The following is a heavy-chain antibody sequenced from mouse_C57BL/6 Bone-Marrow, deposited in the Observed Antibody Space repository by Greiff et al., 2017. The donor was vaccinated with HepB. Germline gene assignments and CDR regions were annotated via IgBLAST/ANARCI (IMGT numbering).Heavy chain of an antibody. J-gene: IGHJ2*01. V-gene: IGHV3-8*01. CDR2: ISYSGST. CDR3: GKSGGYGNYYFDY. D-gene: IGHD2-1*01. Sequence: VQLKQSGPGLAKPSQTLSLTCSVTGYSITSDYWNWIRKFPGNKLEYMGYISYSGSTYYNPSLKSRISITRDTSKNQYYLQLNSVTTEDTATYYCGKSGGYGNYYFDYWGQGTTLTVSS. CDR1: GYSITSDY.